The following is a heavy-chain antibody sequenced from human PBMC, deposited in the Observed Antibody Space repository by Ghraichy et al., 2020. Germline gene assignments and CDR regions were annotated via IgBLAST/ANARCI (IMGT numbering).Heavy chain of an antibody. D-gene: IGHD4-23*01. CDR3: ANLSWGDDYGGNSDY. Sequence: GGSLRLSCAASGFTFSSYGMHWVRQAPGKGLEWVAFIRYDGSNKYYADSVKGRFTISRDNSKNTLYLQMNSLRAEDTAVYYCANLSWGDDYGGNSDYWGQGTLVTGSS. CDR2: IRYDGSNK. J-gene: IGHJ4*02. CDR1: GFTFSSYG. V-gene: IGHV3-30*02.